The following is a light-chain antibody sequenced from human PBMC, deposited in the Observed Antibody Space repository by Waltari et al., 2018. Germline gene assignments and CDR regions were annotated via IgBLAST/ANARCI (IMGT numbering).Light chain of an antibody. CDR3: QQYGSSPPWT. Sequence: EIVLTQSPGNLSLSPGERATLSCRASQSVSNSYLAWYQQKPGQAPRLVIHGASSRATGIPDRFSGSGSGTDFTLTISRLEPEDFAVYYCQQYGSSPPWTFGPGTNVEMK. V-gene: IGKV3-20*01. CDR1: QSVSNSY. CDR2: GAS. J-gene: IGKJ1*01.